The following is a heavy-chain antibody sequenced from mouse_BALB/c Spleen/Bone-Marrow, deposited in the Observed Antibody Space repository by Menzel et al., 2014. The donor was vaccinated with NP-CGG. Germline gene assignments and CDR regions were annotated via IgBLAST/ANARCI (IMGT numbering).Heavy chain of an antibody. CDR1: GYSFTIYW. J-gene: IGHJ1*01. CDR2: IYPGNSDT. D-gene: IGHD1-1*01. Sequence: VQLKESGTVLARPGASVKMSCKASGYSFTIYWMHWVKQRPGQGLEWIGAIYPGNSDTSYNQKFKGKAKLTAVTSASIAYMELSSLTNEDSAVYYCTRFGSTYDWYFDVWGAGTTVTVSS. CDR3: TRFGSTYDWYFDV. V-gene: IGHV1-5*01.